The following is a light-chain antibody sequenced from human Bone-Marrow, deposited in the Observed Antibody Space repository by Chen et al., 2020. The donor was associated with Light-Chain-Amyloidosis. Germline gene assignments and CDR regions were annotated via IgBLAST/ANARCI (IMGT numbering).Light chain of an antibody. V-gene: IGLV2-8*01. J-gene: IGLJ2*01. CDR1: SGDVGGYEY. Sequence: QSALTQPPSASGSPGQSATLSCTGTSGDVGGYEYGSWYQQHPVKALKLMIYDVTKRPSGVPDRFSGSKSGNTASLTVSGLQAEDDADYYCSSYAGSNNLKFGGGTKLTVL. CDR3: SSYAGSNNLK. CDR2: DVT.